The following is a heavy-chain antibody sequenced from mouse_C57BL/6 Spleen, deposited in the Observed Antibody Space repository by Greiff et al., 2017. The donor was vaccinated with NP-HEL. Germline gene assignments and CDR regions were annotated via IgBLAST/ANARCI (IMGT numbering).Heavy chain of an antibody. Sequence: QVQLKESGAELARPGASVKLSCKASGYTFTSYGISWVKQRPGQGLEWIGEIYPRSGNTYYNEKFKGKATLTADKSSSTAYMELRSLTSEDSAVYFCARADYGGYYYAMDYWGQGTSVTVSS. V-gene: IGHV1-81*01. J-gene: IGHJ4*01. CDR1: GYTFTSYG. D-gene: IGHD1-1*01. CDR3: ARADYGGYYYAMDY. CDR2: IYPRSGNT.